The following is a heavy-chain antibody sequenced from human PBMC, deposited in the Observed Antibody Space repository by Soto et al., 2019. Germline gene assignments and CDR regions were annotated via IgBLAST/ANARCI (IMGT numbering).Heavy chain of an antibody. CDR3: ARGLNLLRYYYYYMDV. CDR2: MNPNSGNT. CDR1: GYTFTSYD. J-gene: IGHJ6*03. Sequence: ASVKVSCKASGYTFTSYDINWVRQATGQGLEWMGWMNPNSGNTGYAQKFQGRVTMTRNTSISTAYMELSSLRSEDTAVYYCARGLNLLRYYYYYMDVWGKGTTVTVSS. V-gene: IGHV1-8*01.